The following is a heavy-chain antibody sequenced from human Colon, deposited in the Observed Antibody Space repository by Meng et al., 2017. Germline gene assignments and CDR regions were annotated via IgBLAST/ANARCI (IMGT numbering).Heavy chain of an antibody. V-gene: IGHV4-4*02. Sequence: QGKLEGSGPDLVKPSGTLSLTCAVSGGSITTNNWWSWVRQPPGKGLEWIGEIHPSGGTNYNPSLKSRVTMSIDNSKRQFSLNLSSVTAADTAVYYCARGGGCVNGVCGSLDYWGQGTLVTVSS. CDR3: ARGGGCVNGVCGSLDY. CDR1: GGSITTNNW. J-gene: IGHJ4*02. CDR2: IHPSGGT. D-gene: IGHD2-8*01.